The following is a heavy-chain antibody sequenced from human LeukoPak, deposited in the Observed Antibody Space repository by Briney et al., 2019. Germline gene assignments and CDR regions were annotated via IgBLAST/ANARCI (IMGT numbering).Heavy chain of an antibody. CDR1: GGSTSSYY. CDR3: ARDYSGSYSFDY. D-gene: IGHD1-26*01. CDR2: IYYSGST. Sequence: PSETLSLTCTVSGGSTSSYYWSWIRQPPGKGLEWIGYIYYSGSTNYNPSLKSRVTISVDTSKNQFSLKLSSVTAADTAVYYCARDYSGSYSFDYWGQGTLVTVSS. V-gene: IGHV4-59*01. J-gene: IGHJ4*02.